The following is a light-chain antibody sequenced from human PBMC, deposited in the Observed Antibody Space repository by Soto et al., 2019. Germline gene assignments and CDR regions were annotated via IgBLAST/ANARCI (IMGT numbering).Light chain of an antibody. J-gene: IGLJ7*01. CDR2: DVS. CDR1: SGDIGNYKY. V-gene: IGLV2-14*03. CDR3: ASYPTPPPLV. Sequence: QSALTQPASVSGSPGQSITISCTGTSGDIGNYKYVSWYQQHPGKAPKLMIYDVSNRPSGISNRFSGSQSGNTASLTISGLQAEEGGDYYGASYPTPPPLVLGGGTQLPL.